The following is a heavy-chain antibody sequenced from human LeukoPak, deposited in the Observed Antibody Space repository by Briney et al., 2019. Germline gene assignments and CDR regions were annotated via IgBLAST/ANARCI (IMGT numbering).Heavy chain of an antibody. J-gene: IGHJ4*02. Sequence: NPSETLSLTCAVYGGSFSDYYWSWIRQPPGKGLEWIGEINQSGSTNSNPSLKSRVTISADTSKSQFSLKLSSVTAADTAVYYCASFLRGDHYANGDWGQGTLVTVSS. CDR1: GGSFSDYY. V-gene: IGHV4-34*01. CDR3: ASFLRGDHYANGD. D-gene: IGHD2-2*01. CDR2: INQSGST.